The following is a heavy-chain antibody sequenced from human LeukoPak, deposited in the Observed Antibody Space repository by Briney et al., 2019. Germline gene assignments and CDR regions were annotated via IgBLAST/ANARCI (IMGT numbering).Heavy chain of an antibody. V-gene: IGHV3-73*01. Sequence: GGSLRLSCAASGFTFSDYYMSWIRQAPGKGLEWVGRIRSKANSYATVYAASVKGRFTISRDDSKNTAYLQMNSLKTEDTAVYYCAKGSSGSKTSSLDYWGQGTLVTVSS. J-gene: IGHJ4*02. CDR1: GFTFSDYY. D-gene: IGHD1-26*01. CDR2: IRSKANSYAT. CDR3: AKGSSGSKTSSLDY.